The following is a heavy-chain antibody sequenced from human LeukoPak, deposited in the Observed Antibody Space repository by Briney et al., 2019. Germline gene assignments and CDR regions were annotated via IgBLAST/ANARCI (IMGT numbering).Heavy chain of an antibody. CDR2: IKQDGSEK. V-gene: IGHV3-7*01. J-gene: IGHJ3*02. D-gene: IGHD3-10*01. CDR1: GFTFGSYW. Sequence: GGSLRLSCATSGFTFGSYWMSWVRQAPGKGLEWVANIKQDGSEKYYVDTVKGRFTISRDNAKNSLYLQMNSLRAEDTAVYYCARGLGELGAFDIWGQGTMVTVSS. CDR3: ARGLGELGAFDI.